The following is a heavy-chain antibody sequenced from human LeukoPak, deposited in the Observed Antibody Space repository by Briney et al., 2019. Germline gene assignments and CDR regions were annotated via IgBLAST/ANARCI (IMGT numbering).Heavy chain of an antibody. Sequence: SETLSLTCAVYGGSFSGYYWSWIRQPPGKGLEWIGEINHSGSTNYNPSLKSRVTISVDTSKNQFSLKLSSVTAADTAVYHCARGGPGSYCSSTSCFKLPFDYWGQGTLVTVSS. CDR2: INHSGST. D-gene: IGHD2-2*01. CDR1: GGSFSGYY. CDR3: ARGGPGSYCSSTSCFKLPFDY. J-gene: IGHJ4*02. V-gene: IGHV4-34*01.